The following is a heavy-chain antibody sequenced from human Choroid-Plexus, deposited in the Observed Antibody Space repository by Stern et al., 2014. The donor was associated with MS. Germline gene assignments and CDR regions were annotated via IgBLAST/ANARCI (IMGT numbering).Heavy chain of an antibody. J-gene: IGHJ5*02. V-gene: IGHV3-30*18. CDR1: GFTFGSCA. CDR3: AKDRQYLTYFFDH. Sequence: QVQLVESGGGVVQPRRPLRLSCAASGFTFGSCAMHWVRQAPGKGLEWVAGVSYDGSNKYYADSVKGRFTVSRDNSQNTLYMQMSSLRAEDTAVYYCAKDRQYLTYFFDHWGQGSLVTVSS. D-gene: IGHD2-8*01. CDR2: VSYDGSNK.